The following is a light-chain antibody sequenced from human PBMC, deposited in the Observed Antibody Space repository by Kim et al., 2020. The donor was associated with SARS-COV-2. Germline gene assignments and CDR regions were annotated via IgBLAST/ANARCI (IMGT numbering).Light chain of an antibody. J-gene: IGKJ2*01. Sequence: LSPGEGATLSCRTSQTTDSRFLAWYQQKSGQPPSLLIYGASRRATGIPDRFSCSGSGTDFTLTISRLEPEDFAVYFCQHYGTSYYTFGQGTKLEI. CDR1: QTTDSRF. V-gene: IGKV3-20*01. CDR2: GAS. CDR3: QHYGTSYYT.